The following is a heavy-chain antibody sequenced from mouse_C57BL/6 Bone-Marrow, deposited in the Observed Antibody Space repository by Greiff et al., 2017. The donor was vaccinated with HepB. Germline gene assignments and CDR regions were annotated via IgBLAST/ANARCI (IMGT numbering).Heavy chain of an antibody. D-gene: IGHD2-1*01. J-gene: IGHJ2*01. CDR1: GYTFTSYA. Sequence: QVQLQQSGPDLVKPGASLKLSCKASGYTFTSYAINWVKQTPGQGLEWIGWIYPRDGSTKYQENLKGKSTLTVDTSSSTAYMELHSLTSEDSAVYFCARYGNYFDYWGQGTTLTVSS. CDR2: IYPRDGST. V-gene: IGHV1-85*01. CDR3: ARYGNYFDY.